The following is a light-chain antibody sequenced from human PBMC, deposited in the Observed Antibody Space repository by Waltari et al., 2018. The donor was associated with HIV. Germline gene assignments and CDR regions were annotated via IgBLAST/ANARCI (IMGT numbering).Light chain of an antibody. J-gene: IGLJ3*02. CDR1: SSTIGAGYD. V-gene: IGLV1-40*01. CDR3: QSYDSSLSVWV. Sequence: QSVLTQPPSVSGAPGQRVTISCTGSSSTIGAGYDVHWYQQLPGTAPKLLIYGNSIRPSGVPDRFSGSKSGSSASLAITGLLAEDEADYYCQSYDSSLSVWVFGGGTKLTVL. CDR2: GNS.